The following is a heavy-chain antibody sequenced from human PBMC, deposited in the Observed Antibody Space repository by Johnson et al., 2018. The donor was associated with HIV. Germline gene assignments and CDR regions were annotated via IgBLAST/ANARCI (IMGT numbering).Heavy chain of an antibody. CDR2: ISNSGSTI. J-gene: IGHJ3*02. CDR3: AGGRGAFDI. Sequence: EVQLVESGGGVIRPGGSLRLSCAASGFTFSSYAMSWVRQAPGKGLEWVSYISNSGSTIYYADSVKGRFTITRDNARNSLYLQMNSLRAEDTAGYYCAGGRGAFDIWGQGTTVIVSS. D-gene: IGHD2-15*01. CDR1: GFTFSSYA. V-gene: IGHV3-48*04.